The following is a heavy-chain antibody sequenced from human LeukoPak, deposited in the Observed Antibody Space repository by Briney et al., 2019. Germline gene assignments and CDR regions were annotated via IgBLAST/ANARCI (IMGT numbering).Heavy chain of an antibody. CDR1: GYSISSGYY. D-gene: IGHD7-27*01. V-gene: IGHV4-38-2*01. CDR2: IYHSGST. CDR3: ARRVWGRLDY. Sequence: PSETLSLTCAVSGYSISSGYYWGWIRQPPGKGREWIGSIYHSGSTYYNPSLKSRVTISVDTSKNQFSLKLSSVTAADTAVYYCARRVWGRLDYWGQGTLVTVSS. J-gene: IGHJ4*02.